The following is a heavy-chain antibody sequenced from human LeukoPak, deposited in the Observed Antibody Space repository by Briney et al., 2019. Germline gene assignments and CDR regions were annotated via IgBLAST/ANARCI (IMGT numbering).Heavy chain of an antibody. CDR1: GGTFSSYA. D-gene: IGHD2-15*01. CDR3: ARDRCSGGSCYVTTPSFDY. V-gene: IGHV1-69*04. J-gene: IGHJ4*02. CDR2: IIPILGIA. Sequence: SVKVSCKASGGTFSSYAISWVRQAPGQGLEWMGRIIPILGIANYAQKFQGRVTITADKSTSTAYMELSSLRSEDTAVYYCARDRCSGGSCYVTTPSFDYWGQGTLVTVSS.